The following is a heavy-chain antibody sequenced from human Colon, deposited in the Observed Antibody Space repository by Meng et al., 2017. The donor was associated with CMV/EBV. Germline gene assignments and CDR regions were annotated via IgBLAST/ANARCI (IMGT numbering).Heavy chain of an antibody. CDR2: FDPEDGET. J-gene: IGHJ4*02. CDR3: ATRIRRFLEWLTGPVDY. V-gene: IGHV1-24*01. D-gene: IGHD3-3*01. Sequence: SVKVSCKVSGYTPTELSMHWVRQAPGKGLEWMGGFDPEDGETIYAQKFQGRVTMTEDTSTDTAYMELSSLRSEDTAVYYCATRIRRFLEWLTGPVDYWGQGTLVTVSS. CDR1: GYTPTELS.